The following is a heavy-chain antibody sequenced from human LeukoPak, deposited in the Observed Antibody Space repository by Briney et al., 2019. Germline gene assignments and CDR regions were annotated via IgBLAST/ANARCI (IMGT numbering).Heavy chain of an antibody. J-gene: IGHJ6*03. CDR1: GGSISSSSYY. Sequence: PSETLSLTCTVSGGSISSSSYYWGWIRQPPGKGLEWIGSIYYSGSTYYNPSLESRVTISVDTSKNQFSLKLSSVTAADTAVYYCARHARISYNDERYYVDVWGKGTTVTVSS. CDR2: IYYSGST. V-gene: IGHV4-39*01. D-gene: IGHD2-15*01. CDR3: ARHARISYNDERYYVDV.